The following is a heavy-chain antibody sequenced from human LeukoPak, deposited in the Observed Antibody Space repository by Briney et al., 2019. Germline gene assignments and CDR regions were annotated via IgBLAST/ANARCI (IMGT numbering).Heavy chain of an antibody. D-gene: IGHD4-23*01. CDR3: TRDEGATVATYRCDF. V-gene: IGHV3-7*01. Sequence: PGGSLRLSCIASGFDFSNYYMSWARQAPGSGLEWLANIKYDGSYTYYVDSLKGRFTISRDNAKNSLYLQMSGLRAEDTAVYYCTRDEGATVATYRCDFWGQGTLVTVSS. CDR1: GFDFSNYY. CDR2: IKYDGSYT. J-gene: IGHJ4*02.